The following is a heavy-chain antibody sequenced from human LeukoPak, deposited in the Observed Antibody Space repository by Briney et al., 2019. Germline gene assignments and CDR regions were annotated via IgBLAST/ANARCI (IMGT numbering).Heavy chain of an antibody. CDR1: GGSISSSSYY. J-gene: IGHJ5*02. D-gene: IGHD3-10*01. CDR2: IYYSGST. Sequence: SETLSLTCTVSGGSISSSSYYWGWIRQPPGKGLEWIGSIYYSGSTYYNPSLKSRVTISVDTSKNQFSLKLSSVTAADTAVYYCAREKPTYYGSGSYGFDPWGQGTLVTVSS. CDR3: AREKPTYYGSGSYGFDP. V-gene: IGHV4-39*02.